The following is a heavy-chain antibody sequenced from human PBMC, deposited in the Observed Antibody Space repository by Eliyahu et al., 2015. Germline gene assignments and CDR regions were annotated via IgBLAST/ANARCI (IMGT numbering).Heavy chain of an antibody. V-gene: IGHV3-9*01. J-gene: IGHJ4*02. CDR2: ISWNSGSI. Sequence: EVQLVESGGGLVQXGRSLXLXCAASGXTXXDYAMHWVRQAPGKGXEWVSGISWNSGSIGYADSVKGRFTISRDNAKNSLYLQMNSLRAEDTALYYCAKDIYGDYVGYFDYWGQGTLVTVSS. CDR1: GXTXXDYA. CDR3: AKDIYGDYVGYFDY. D-gene: IGHD4-17*01.